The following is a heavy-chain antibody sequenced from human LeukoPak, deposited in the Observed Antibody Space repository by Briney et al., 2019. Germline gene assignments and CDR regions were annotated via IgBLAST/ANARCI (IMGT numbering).Heavy chain of an antibody. CDR1: GYTFTGYY. Sequence: ASVKVSCRASGYTFTGYYMHWVRQAPGQGLEWMGRINPNSGGTNYAQKFQGRVTMTRDTSISTAYMELSRLRSDDTAVYYCARLSSGYYYGADYWGQGTLVTVSS. CDR3: ARLSSGYYYGADY. J-gene: IGHJ4*02. V-gene: IGHV1-2*06. D-gene: IGHD3-22*01. CDR2: INPNSGGT.